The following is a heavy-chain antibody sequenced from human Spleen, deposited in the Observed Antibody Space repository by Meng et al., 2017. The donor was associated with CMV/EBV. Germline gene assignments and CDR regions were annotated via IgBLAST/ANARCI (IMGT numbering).Heavy chain of an antibody. CDR2: IYYSGST. J-gene: IGHJ4*02. CDR3: ARAGSYYYGSGSQRIDY. CDR1: GGSISSGDYY. D-gene: IGHD3-10*01. Sequence: QLQLQESGPGLVKPSQTLSLTCTVSGGSISSGDYYWSWIRQPPGKGLEWIGYIYYSGSTYYNPSLKSRVTISVDTSKNQFSLKLSSVTAADTAVYYCARAGSYYYGSGSQRIDYWGQGTLVTVSS. V-gene: IGHV4-30-4*08.